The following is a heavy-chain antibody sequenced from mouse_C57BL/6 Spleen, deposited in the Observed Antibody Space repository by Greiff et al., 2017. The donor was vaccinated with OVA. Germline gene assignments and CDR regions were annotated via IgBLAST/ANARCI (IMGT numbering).Heavy chain of an antibody. CDR1: GFTFSSYA. CDR2: LSAGGSYT. J-gene: IGHJ2*01. CDR3: ASEGYDYGSSYDY. D-gene: IGHD1-1*01. Sequence: EVQLVESGGGLVKPGGSLKLSCAASGFTFSSYAMSWVRQTPGKRLAWVATLSAGGSYTYYPDNVKGPFTISRDNAKNDLYMQMSHLKSEDTAMYDGASEGYDYGSSYDYWGQGTTLTVSS. V-gene: IGHV5-4*01.